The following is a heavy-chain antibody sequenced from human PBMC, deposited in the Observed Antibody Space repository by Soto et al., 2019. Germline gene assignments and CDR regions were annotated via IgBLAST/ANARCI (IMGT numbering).Heavy chain of an antibody. J-gene: IGHJ4*02. D-gene: IGHD3-22*01. Sequence: PGGSLRLSCAASGFTFSRYNVNWVRKAPGKGLEWISYISSSSSTIYYADSVKGRFTISRDNAKNSLYLQMNSLRDEDTAVYYCARDQYYYDSSGYYPFFDYWGQGTLVTVSS. CDR2: ISSSSSTI. CDR1: GFTFSRYN. V-gene: IGHV3-48*02. CDR3: ARDQYYYDSSGYYPFFDY.